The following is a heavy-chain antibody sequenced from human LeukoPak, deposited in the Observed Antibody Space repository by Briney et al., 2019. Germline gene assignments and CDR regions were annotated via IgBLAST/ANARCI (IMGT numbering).Heavy chain of an antibody. CDR2: ISPYNGNT. D-gene: IGHD2-2*01. V-gene: IGHV1-18*01. CDR1: GYTFTSYG. Sequence: ASVKVSCKASGYTFTSYGITWVRQAPGQGLEWMAWISPYNGNTNHAQKLQDRVTVTTDTSTNTAYMELRSLRSDDTAVYYCARDWGNILVVPAAIDYWGQGTLVTVSS. CDR3: ARDWGNILVVPAAIDY. J-gene: IGHJ4*02.